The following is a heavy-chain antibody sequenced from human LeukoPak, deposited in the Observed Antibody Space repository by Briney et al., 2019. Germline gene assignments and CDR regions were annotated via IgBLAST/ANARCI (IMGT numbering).Heavy chain of an antibody. CDR2: ISGSGGST. J-gene: IGHJ1*01. V-gene: IGHV3-23*01. CDR3: AKDPTDTSSWYIVEYFQH. CDR1: GFTFSTYA. D-gene: IGHD6-13*01. Sequence: GGSLRLSCAASGFTFSTYAMSWVRQAPGKGPQWVSGISGSGGSTYYTDSVKGRSTISRDNSKNTLYLQMNSLRAEDTAVYYCAKDPTDTSSWYIVEYFQHWGQGTLVTVSS.